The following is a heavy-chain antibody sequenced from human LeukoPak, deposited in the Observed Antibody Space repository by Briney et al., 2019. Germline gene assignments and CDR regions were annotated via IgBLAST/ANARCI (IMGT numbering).Heavy chain of an antibody. V-gene: IGHV4-59*01. D-gene: IGHD3-3*01. CDR2: IHQSCNN. CDR1: GGSISSNY. J-gene: IGHJ6*03. Sequence: PSETLSLTCTISGGSISSNYWGWVRQPPGKGLEYIGYIHQSCNNNYNPSLKSRVTFSEETSKNQFSLKLTSVTAADTAVYYCARGLRVRTFEELSWYIDVWGKGTTVIVSS. CDR3: ARGLRVRTFEELSWYIDV.